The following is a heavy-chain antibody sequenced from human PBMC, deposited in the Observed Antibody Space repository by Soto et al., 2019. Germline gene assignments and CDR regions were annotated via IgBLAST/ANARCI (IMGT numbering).Heavy chain of an antibody. Sequence: GGSLRLSCAASGFTFGSYAMSWVRQAPGKGLEWVSGTSGSGGTTYYADSVKGRFTVSRDKSKNTLSLQMNSLRAEDTAIYYCAKGSAFWGGYYVDYWGQGTLVTVSS. CDR3: AKGSAFWGGYYVDY. D-gene: IGHD3-3*01. V-gene: IGHV3-23*01. CDR2: TSGSGGTT. J-gene: IGHJ4*02. CDR1: GFTFGSYA.